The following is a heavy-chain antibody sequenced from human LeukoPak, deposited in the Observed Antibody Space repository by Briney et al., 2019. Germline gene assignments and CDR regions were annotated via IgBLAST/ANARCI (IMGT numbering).Heavy chain of an antibody. J-gene: IGHJ4*02. CDR2: INTITGNP. CDR3: ARPGVTGGPASDF. D-gene: IGHD3-10*01. CDR1: GYTFTNYG. Sequence: GASVKVSCKASGYTFTNYGVNWVRQAPGQGLEWMGWINTITGNPTYAQGFTGRFVFSLDTSVSTAYLQISSPKAEDTAVYFCARPGVTGGPASDFWGQGTVVTVSS. V-gene: IGHV7-4-1*02.